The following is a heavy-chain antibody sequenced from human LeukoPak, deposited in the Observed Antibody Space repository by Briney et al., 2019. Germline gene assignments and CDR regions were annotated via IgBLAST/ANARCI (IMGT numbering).Heavy chain of an antibody. CDR3: ASRPGIAVAGFDY. D-gene: IGHD6-19*01. J-gene: IGHJ4*02. Sequence: ASVKVSCKASGYTFTSYGISWVRQAPGQGLEWMGWVNPGNDDTKYSQKFQGRVTITSDTSASTAYMELSSLQSEDTAVYYCASRPGIAVAGFDYWGQGTLVTVSS. CDR1: GYTFTSYG. CDR2: VNPGNDDT. V-gene: IGHV1-18*01.